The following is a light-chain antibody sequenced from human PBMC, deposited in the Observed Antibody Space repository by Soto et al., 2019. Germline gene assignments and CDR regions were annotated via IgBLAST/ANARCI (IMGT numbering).Light chain of an antibody. CDR3: QQYGSSSGA. V-gene: IGKV3-20*01. CDR2: AAS. CDR1: QTVDSSS. J-gene: IGKJ2*01. Sequence: EIVLTQSPGTLSLSPGERATLSCRASQTVDSSSLAWYQHKPGQSPRLLIYAASSRATGVPDRFSGSGSGTDFTLTISRLESEDFVVYYCQQYGSSSGAFGRGTKLEIK.